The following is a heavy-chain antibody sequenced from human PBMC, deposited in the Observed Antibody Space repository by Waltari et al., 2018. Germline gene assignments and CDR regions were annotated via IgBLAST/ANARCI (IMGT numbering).Heavy chain of an antibody. CDR1: GGTFSSYA. CDR2: IIPIFGTA. CDR3: ARDGRGGYYSSYYYYYYMDV. J-gene: IGHJ6*03. V-gene: IGHV1-69*12. D-gene: IGHD3-3*01. Sequence: QVQLVQSGAEVKKPGSSVKVSCKASGGTFSSYAISWVRQAPGQGLEWMGGIIPIFGTANDAQKFQGRVTITADESTSTAYMELSSLRSEDTAVYYCARDGRGGYYSSYYYYYYMDVWGKGTTVTISS.